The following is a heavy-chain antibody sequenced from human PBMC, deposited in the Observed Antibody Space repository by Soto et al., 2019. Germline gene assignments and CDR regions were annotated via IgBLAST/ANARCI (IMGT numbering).Heavy chain of an antibody. V-gene: IGHV3-64*01. Sequence: GGSLRLSCAASGFTFSSYAMHWVRQAPGKGLEYVSAIGSNGGSTYYANSVKGRFTISRDNSKNTLYLQMGSLRAEDMAVYYCARAAKNLYDFWSGYHNWFDPWGQGTLVTVSS. D-gene: IGHD3-3*01. J-gene: IGHJ5*02. CDR2: IGSNGGST. CDR1: GFTFSSYA. CDR3: ARAAKNLYDFWSGYHNWFDP.